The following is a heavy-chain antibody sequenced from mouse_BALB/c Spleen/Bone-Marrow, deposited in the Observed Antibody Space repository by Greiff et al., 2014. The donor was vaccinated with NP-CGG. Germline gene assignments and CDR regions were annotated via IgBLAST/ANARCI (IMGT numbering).Heavy chain of an antibody. J-gene: IGHJ4*01. V-gene: IGHV1-14*01. CDR3: ARAMIYYYAMDY. CDR1: GYSFTSFI. D-gene: IGHD2-4*01. Sequence: SGPELVKPGASVKISCKASGYSFTSFILHWVKMRPGQGLEWIGYINPYNDGTKYNEKFKGKAILTSDKSSSSANMELSSLTSEDSAVYYCARAMIYYYAMDYWGQGTPVPVSS. CDR2: INPYNDGT.